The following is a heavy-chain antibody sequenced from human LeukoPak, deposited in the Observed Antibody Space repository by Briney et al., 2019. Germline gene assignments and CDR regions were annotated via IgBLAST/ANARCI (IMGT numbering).Heavy chain of an antibody. CDR3: ARNYDSSDYRYNWFDP. Sequence: GGSLTLSCAASGFTFSTYSMNWIRQPPGKGLEWVSSITGSSSFIYYADSVKGRFTISRDNAKNSLHLQMNSLKAEDTAVYYCARNYDSSDYRYNWFDPWGQGTLVTVSS. V-gene: IGHV3-21*01. D-gene: IGHD3-22*01. CDR2: ITGSSSFI. J-gene: IGHJ5*02. CDR1: GFTFSTYS.